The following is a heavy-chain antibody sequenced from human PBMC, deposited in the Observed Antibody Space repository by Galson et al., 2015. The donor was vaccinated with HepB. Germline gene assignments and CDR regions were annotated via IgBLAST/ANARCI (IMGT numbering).Heavy chain of an antibody. V-gene: IGHV4-59*01. CDR3: ARGGTMMQI. D-gene: IGHD3-22*01. CDR2: VYYSDSGNT. J-gene: IGHJ3*02. Sequence: SETLSLTCTVSGGSMNSYYWSWIRQTPGKGLKGLEWIGYVYYSDSGNTNYNPSLKSRVTISVDTSKNQFSLNLNSMTAADTAVYYCARGGTMMQIWGQGTMVTVFS. CDR1: GGSMNSYY.